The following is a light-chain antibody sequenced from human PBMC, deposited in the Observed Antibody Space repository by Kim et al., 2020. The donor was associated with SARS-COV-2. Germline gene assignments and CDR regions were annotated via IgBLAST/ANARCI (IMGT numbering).Light chain of an antibody. Sequence: LGQRVRITCQGDSLRRVYASWYQLKTGQAPTVVIYGKDNRPSGIPDRFSGSSSGNTASMTITGAQAEDEADYYCHSRDSSGNSYVFGTGTKVTVL. V-gene: IGLV3-19*01. CDR2: GKD. J-gene: IGLJ1*01. CDR3: HSRDSSGNSYV. CDR1: SLRRVY.